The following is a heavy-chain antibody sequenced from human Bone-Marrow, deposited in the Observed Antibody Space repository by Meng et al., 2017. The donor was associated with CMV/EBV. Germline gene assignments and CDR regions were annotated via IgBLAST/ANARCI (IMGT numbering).Heavy chain of an antibody. Sequence: ASVKVSCKASGYSFTGYYMHWVRQAPGQGLEWMGWINPNSGGTNYAQKFQGRDTMTRDTSISTAYMELSRLRSDDTAVYYCARDQVYYDFWSGVTPRWFMDVWGQGTTVTVSS. D-gene: IGHD3-3*01. CDR2: INPNSGGT. V-gene: IGHV1-2*02. CDR1: GYSFTGYY. CDR3: ARDQVYYDFWSGVTPRWFMDV. J-gene: IGHJ6*02.